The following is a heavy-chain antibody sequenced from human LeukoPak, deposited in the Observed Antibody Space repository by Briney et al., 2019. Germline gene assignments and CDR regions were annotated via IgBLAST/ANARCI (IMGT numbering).Heavy chain of an antibody. V-gene: IGHV3-21*01. CDR2: ITVSTSYI. D-gene: IGHD2-21*02. CDR3: ARLAYCGGDCYWFDL. CDR1: GXTFSTYS. J-gene: IGHJ2*01. Sequence: PGGSLRLSCAASGXTFSTYSMNWVRQAPGKGLEWVSSITVSTSYIYYADSVRGRFTISRDNVKNSLYLQMNSLRAEDTAVYYCARLAYCGGDCYWFDLWGRGTLVTISS.